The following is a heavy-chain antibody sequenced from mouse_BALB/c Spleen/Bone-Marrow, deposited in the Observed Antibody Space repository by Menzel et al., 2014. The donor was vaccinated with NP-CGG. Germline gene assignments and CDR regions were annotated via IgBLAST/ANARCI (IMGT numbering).Heavy chain of an antibody. Sequence: EVQLQQSGAELVKPGASVKLSCTASGFNIKDTYMHWVKQRPEQGLEWIGRIDPANGNTKYDPKFQGKATITADTSSNTDNLQLSSLTSEDTDVYDCARSTGGRDGFAYWGQGTLVTVSA. J-gene: IGHJ3*01. CDR3: ARSTGGRDGFAY. V-gene: IGHV14-3*02. CDR1: GFNIKDTY. CDR2: IDPANGNT. D-gene: IGHD3-3*01.